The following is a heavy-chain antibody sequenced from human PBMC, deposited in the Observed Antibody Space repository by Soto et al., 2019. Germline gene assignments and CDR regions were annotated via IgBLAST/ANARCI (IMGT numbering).Heavy chain of an antibody. CDR2: ISAYNGNT. V-gene: IGHV1-18*01. CDR3: ARTSVRGVIWFDP. CDR1: GYTFTSYG. J-gene: IGHJ5*02. Sequence: LKVSCKASGYTFTSYGISWVRQAPGQGLEWMGWISAYNGNTNYAQKLQGRVTMTADTSTSTAYMELRSLRSDDTAVYYCARTSVRGVIWFDPWGQGTLVTVSS. D-gene: IGHD3-10*01.